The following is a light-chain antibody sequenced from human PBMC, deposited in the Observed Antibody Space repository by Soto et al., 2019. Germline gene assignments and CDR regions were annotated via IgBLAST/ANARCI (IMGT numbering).Light chain of an antibody. J-gene: IGKJ1*01. V-gene: IGKV1-39*01. CDR3: QPSYNTPWT. CDR1: QSISTY. Sequence: DIQMTQSPSSLSASLGDRVTITCRASQSISTYLNWYQHKPGKAPKLLIHAASSLQGGVPPRFSGSGSGTDFTLTISNLQPEDFATYCCQPSYNTPWTFGQGTKVEIK. CDR2: AAS.